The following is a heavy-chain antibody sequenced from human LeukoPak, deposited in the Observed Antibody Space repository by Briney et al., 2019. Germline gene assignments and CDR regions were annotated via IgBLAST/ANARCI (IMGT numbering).Heavy chain of an antibody. D-gene: IGHD2-21*02. V-gene: IGHV5-51*01. CDR3: ARSGLVVTAILSFDP. Sequence: GESLKISCKGSGYSFTSYWIGWVRQMPGKGLEWMGIIYPGDSDTRYSPSFQGQVTISADKSISTAYLQWSSLKASDTAMYYCARSGLVVTAILSFDPWGQGTLVTVSS. J-gene: IGHJ5*02. CDR2: IYPGDSDT. CDR1: GYSFTSYW.